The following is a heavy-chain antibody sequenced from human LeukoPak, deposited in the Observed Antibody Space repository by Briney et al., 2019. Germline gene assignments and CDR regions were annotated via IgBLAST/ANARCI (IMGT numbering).Heavy chain of an antibody. V-gene: IGHV3-9*01. D-gene: IGHD5-18*01. CDR1: GFTFYDYA. Sequence: PGRSLRLSCAASGFTFYDYAMRWVRHAPGKGLEWVSGISWNSGSIDYADSVKGRFPISRDNAKTSLYLQMNSLRAEDTALYYCAKDTLEGHSYDIHFDYWGQGTLVTVSS. CDR3: AKDTLEGHSYDIHFDY. J-gene: IGHJ4*02. CDR2: ISWNSGSI.